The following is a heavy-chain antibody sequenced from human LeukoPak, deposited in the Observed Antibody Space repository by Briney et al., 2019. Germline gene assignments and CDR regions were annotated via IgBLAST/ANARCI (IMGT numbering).Heavy chain of an antibody. J-gene: IGHJ4*02. CDR3: ERRGGYTGYDRD. Sequence: EPSETLSLTCSISGGSINNFYWSWIRQPPGKGLEWIGYISYSGSTNYSPSLKSRVPISFDTSNNHFYLKLSSVTAADTAVYYCERRGGYTGYDRDWGQGTLVTVSS. CDR1: GGSINNFY. D-gene: IGHD5-12*01. CDR2: ISYSGST. V-gene: IGHV4-59*08.